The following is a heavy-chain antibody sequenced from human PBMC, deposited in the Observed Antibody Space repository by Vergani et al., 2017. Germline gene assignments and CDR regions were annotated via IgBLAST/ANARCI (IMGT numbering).Heavy chain of an antibody. V-gene: IGHV4-31*03. CDR3: ARGGYYGVFGDYYYYMDV. J-gene: IGHJ6*03. Sequence: QLQLQESGPGLVKPSQTLSLTCTVSGGSISSGGYYWSWIRQPPGKGLEWIGYIYYSGSTYYTPSLKSRVPISVYTSKNQFSLKLSSVTAADTAVYYCARGGYYGVFGDYYYYMDVWGKGTTVTVSS. D-gene: IGHD1-26*01. CDR2: IYYSGST. CDR1: GGSISSGGYY.